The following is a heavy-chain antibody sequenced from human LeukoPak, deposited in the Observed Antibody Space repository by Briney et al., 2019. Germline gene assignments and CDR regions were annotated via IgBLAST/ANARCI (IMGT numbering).Heavy chain of an antibody. CDR3: ARDRLGVTIDY. V-gene: IGHV3-48*04. D-gene: IGHD4-17*01. J-gene: IGHJ4*02. CDR1: GFTFSSYA. CDR2: ISSSGSTI. Sequence: GGSLRLSCAASGFTFSSYAMTWVRQAPGKGLEWVSYISSSGSTIYYADSVKGRFTISRDNAKNSLYLQMNSLRAEDTAVYYCARDRLGVTIDYWGQGTLVTVSS.